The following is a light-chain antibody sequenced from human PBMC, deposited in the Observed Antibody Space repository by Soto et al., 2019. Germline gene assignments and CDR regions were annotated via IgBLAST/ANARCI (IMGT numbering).Light chain of an antibody. CDR1: QSVRIN. Sequence: EIVMTQSPATLAVSPGERATLSCRASQSVRINVAWYQQKPGQAPRLLVYGASTRASGIPDRFSGSGSGTEFTLTISRLQSEDFAVYYCQEYSKWPSRTFGQGTKVEMK. J-gene: IGKJ1*01. V-gene: IGKV3-15*01. CDR2: GAS. CDR3: QEYSKWPSRT.